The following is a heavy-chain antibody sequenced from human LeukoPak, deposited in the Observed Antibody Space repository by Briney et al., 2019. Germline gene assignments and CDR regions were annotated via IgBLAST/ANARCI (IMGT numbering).Heavy chain of an antibody. CDR1: GFTFSSYW. V-gene: IGHV3-7*04. CDR2: IKQDGSEK. Sequence: PGGSLRLSCAASGFTFSSYWMSWVRQAPGKGLERVANIKQDGSEKYYVDSVKGRFTISRDNAKNSLYLQMNSLRAEDTAVYYCASDRRDYVWGSYRDWGRGTLVTVSS. CDR3: ASDRRDYVWGSYRD. J-gene: IGHJ4*02. D-gene: IGHD3-16*02.